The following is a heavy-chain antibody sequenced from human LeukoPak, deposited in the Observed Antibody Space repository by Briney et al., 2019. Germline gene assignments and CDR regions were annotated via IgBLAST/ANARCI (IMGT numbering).Heavy chain of an antibody. CDR3: ARVRLSSEMGYYYYYMDV. Sequence: ASVKVSCKASGYTFTSYGISWLRQAPGQGLEWMGWISAYNGNTNYAQKLQGRVTMTTDTSTSTAYMELRSLRSDDTAVYYCARVRLSSEMGYYYYYMDVWGKGTTVTVSS. J-gene: IGHJ6*03. CDR1: GYTFTSYG. D-gene: IGHD5-24*01. V-gene: IGHV1-18*01. CDR2: ISAYNGNT.